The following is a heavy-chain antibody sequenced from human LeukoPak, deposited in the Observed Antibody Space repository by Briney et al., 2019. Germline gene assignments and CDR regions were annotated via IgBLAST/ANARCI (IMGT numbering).Heavy chain of an antibody. D-gene: IGHD3-9*01. Sequence: PGGSLRLSCAASGFTFSSYEMNWVRQAPGKGLEWVSYISSSGSTIYYADSVKGRFTISRDNAKNSLYLQMNSLRAEDTAVYYCARDGKYYDILTGLYYWGQGTLVTVSS. V-gene: IGHV3-48*03. CDR2: ISSSGSTI. J-gene: IGHJ4*02. CDR1: GFTFSSYE. CDR3: ARDGKYYDILTGLYY.